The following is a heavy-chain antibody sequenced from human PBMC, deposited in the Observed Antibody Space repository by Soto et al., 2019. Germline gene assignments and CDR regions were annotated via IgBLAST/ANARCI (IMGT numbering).Heavy chain of an antibody. Sequence: QVQLVESGGGLVKPGGSLRLSCAASGFTFSDYYMSWIRQAPGKGLEWVSYISSSSSYTNYADSVKGRFTISRDNAKNARYLQMNSLRAEDTAVYYCARADIVVVPAAITRYYYGMDVWGQGTTVTVSS. D-gene: IGHD2-2*01. CDR3: ARADIVVVPAAITRYYYGMDV. CDR1: GFTFSDYY. V-gene: IGHV3-11*06. J-gene: IGHJ6*02. CDR2: ISSSSSYT.